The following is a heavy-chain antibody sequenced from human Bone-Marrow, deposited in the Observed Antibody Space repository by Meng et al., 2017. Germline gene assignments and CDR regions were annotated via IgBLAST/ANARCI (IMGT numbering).Heavy chain of an antibody. D-gene: IGHD3-22*01. CDR3: AKVRSSGYYYWGYAFDI. Sequence: GESLKISCAASGFTFSTHWMIWVRQAPGKGLEWVSVIYSGGSTYYADSVKGRFTISRDNSKNTLYLQMNSLRAEDTAVYYCAKVRSSGYYYWGYAFDIWGQGTMVTVSS. CDR1: GFTFSTHW. V-gene: IGHV3-23*03. CDR2: IYSGGST. J-gene: IGHJ3*02.